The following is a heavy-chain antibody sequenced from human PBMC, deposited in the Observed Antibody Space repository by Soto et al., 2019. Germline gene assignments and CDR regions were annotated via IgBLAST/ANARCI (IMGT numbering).Heavy chain of an antibody. V-gene: IGHV4-34*01. CDR3: AKDRSENFWVYYYAMDV. CDR2: INHSGST. J-gene: IGHJ6*02. Sequence: AETLSLTCAVYGGSFSGYYLSWIRQPPGKGLEWIGEINHSGSTNYNPSLKSRVTISVDTSKNQFSLKLSSVTAADTAVYYCAKDRSENFWVYYYAMDVWGQGTAVTVSS. D-gene: IGHD6-19*01. CDR1: GGSFSGYY.